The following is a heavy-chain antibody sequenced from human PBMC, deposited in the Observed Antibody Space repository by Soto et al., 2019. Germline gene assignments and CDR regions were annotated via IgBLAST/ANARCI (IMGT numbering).Heavy chain of an antibody. CDR2: IYYSGST. CDR1: GGSISSGDYY. Sequence: SETLSLTCTVSGGSISSGDYYWSWIRQPPGKGLEWIGYIYYSGSTYYNPSLKSRVTISVDTSKNQFSLKLSSVTAADTAVYYCARTPPPRWLQLWGDDAFDIWGQGTMVTVSS. J-gene: IGHJ3*02. V-gene: IGHV4-30-4*01. CDR3: ARTPPPRWLQLWGDDAFDI. D-gene: IGHD5-12*01.